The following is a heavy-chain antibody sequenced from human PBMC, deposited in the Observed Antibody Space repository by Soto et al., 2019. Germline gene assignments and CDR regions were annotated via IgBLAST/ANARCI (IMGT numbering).Heavy chain of an antibody. CDR1: GFTFSDYY. CDR2: ISSISTYA. CDR3: ARLADCSNNICSYGMDV. J-gene: IGHJ6*02. V-gene: IGHV3-11*06. D-gene: IGHD4-4*01. Sequence: QVQLVESGGGLVKPGGSLRLSCAASGFTFSDYYMSWVRQAPGKGLERVSYISSISTYANYADSVKGRFTISRDNAKNALDLQMNSLRDDDTALYYCARLADCSNNICSYGMDVWGQGTTVTVSS.